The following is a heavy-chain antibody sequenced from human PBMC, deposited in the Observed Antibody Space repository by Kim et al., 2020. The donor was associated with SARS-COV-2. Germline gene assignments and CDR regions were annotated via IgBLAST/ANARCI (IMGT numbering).Heavy chain of an antibody. CDR3: ANHRDGYNYNFDY. CDR1: GGTFSSYA. V-gene: IGHV1-69*13. J-gene: IGHJ4*02. Sequence: SVKVSCKASGGTFSSYAISWVRQAPGQGLEWMGGIIGIFGTVKYAQKFQGRVTITADESTSTAYMELSSLRSEDTAVYFCANHRDGYNYNFDYWGQGTLVTVSS. D-gene: IGHD5-18*01. CDR2: IIGIFGTV.